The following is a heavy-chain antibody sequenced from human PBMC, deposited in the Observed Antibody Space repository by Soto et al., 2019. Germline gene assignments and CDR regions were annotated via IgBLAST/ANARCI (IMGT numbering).Heavy chain of an antibody. D-gene: IGHD3-10*01. CDR3: ARGQGLLWFGESSLYWAFDI. Sequence: ASVKVSCKASGYTFTSYDINWVRQATGQGLEWMGWMNPNSGNTGYAQKFQGRVTMTRNTSISTAYMELSSLRSEDTAVYYCARGQGLLWFGESSLYWAFDIWGQGTMVT. CDR2: MNPNSGNT. J-gene: IGHJ3*02. CDR1: GYTFTSYD. V-gene: IGHV1-8*01.